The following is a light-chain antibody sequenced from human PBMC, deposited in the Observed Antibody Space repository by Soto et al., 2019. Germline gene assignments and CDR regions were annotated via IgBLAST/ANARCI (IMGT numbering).Light chain of an antibody. V-gene: IGLV2-11*01. CDR3: SSYTITTTLV. Sequence: QSALTQPRSVSGSPGQSVAISCTGTSSDVGGYNYVSWYQQHPGKAPKLMIYDVTKRPSGVPDRFSASKSGNTASLTISGLQAEDEADYYCSSYTITTTLVFGTGTKLTVL. CDR1: SSDVGGYNY. J-gene: IGLJ1*01. CDR2: DVT.